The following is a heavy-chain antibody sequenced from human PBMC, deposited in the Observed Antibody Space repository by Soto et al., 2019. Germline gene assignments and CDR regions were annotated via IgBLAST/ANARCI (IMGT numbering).Heavy chain of an antibody. D-gene: IGHD6-19*01. CDR3: ASSRIAVALGY. V-gene: IGHV4-30-2*01. CDR2: SYHRST. Sequence: QLQLQESGSGLVKPSQTLSLTCAVSGGSISSGGYSWSWIRQPPGKGLEWIGYSYHRSTYYNPSLTSRVTISVDRSKNKFSLKLSSVTAADTAVYYCASSRIAVALGYWGQGTLVTVSS. CDR1: GGSISSGGYS. J-gene: IGHJ4*02.